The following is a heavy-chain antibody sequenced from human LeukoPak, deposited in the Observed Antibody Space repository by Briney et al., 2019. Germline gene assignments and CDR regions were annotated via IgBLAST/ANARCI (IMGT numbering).Heavy chain of an antibody. V-gene: IGHV1-18*01. J-gene: IGHJ3*02. CDR2: ISAYNGNT. CDR1: GYTFTSYD. D-gene: IGHD3-9*01. Sequence: ASVKVSCKASGYTFTSYDINWVRQAPGQGLEWMGWISAYNGNTNYAQKLQGRVTMTTDTSTSTAYMELRSLRSDDTAVYYCARGLSLLRYFDWWAGDDAFDIWGQGTMVTVSS. CDR3: ARGLSLLRYFDWWAGDDAFDI.